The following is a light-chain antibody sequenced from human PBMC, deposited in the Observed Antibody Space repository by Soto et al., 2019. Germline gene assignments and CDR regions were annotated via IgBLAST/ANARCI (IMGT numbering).Light chain of an antibody. Sequence: QSVLTQPPSLSAAPGQTVTISCSGGSSNIGNNYVSWYQQVAGTTLKLLIFDNNKRPSGIPDRFSGSKSGTSATLGIAGLQTGDAADYYCATWDSSLSAWLFGGGTQLTVL. V-gene: IGLV1-51*01. CDR2: DNN. CDR1: SSNIGNNY. CDR3: ATWDSSLSAWL. J-gene: IGLJ3*02.